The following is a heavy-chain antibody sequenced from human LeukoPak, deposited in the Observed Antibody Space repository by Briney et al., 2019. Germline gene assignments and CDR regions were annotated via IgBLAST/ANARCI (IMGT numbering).Heavy chain of an antibody. Sequence: HPGGSLRLSCAASGFTFSSYWMSWVRQAPGKGLEWVANIKKDGSEKYYVDSVKGRFTISRDNAKNFLYLQMNSLRAEDTAVYYCARTYYDILTGYNPYFDYWGQGILVTVSS. J-gene: IGHJ4*02. V-gene: IGHV3-7*01. D-gene: IGHD3-9*01. CDR2: IKKDGSEK. CDR3: ARTYYDILTGYNPYFDY. CDR1: GFTFSSYW.